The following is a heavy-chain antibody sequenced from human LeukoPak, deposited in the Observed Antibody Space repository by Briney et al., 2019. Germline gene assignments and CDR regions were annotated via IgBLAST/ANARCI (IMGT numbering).Heavy chain of an antibody. D-gene: IGHD3-10*01. V-gene: IGHV3-66*01. CDR1: GLTLSSNY. CDR3: ARGSGSFGGN. CDR2: IFSGGSP. J-gene: IGHJ4*02. Sequence: GGSLRLSCAASGLTLSSNYMSWVRQDRGKWLDWISVIFSGGSPYYEDCVKGSLFISGGTSRNTAFLLLSSLHVEETTVYYCARGSGSFGGNWGQGTVVPVSS.